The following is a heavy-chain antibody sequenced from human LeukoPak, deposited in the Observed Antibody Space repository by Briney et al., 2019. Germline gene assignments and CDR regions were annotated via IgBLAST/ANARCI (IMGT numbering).Heavy chain of an antibody. Sequence: ASVKVSCKASGYTFTSYPISWVRQAPGQGLEWVGWITTYNGNTNYAQKLQGRVTMITDTSTSTAYMDLRCLRSDDTAVYYCARGYDYGDYVGDFDYWGQGTLVTVSS. CDR1: GYTFTSYP. CDR2: ITTYNGNT. CDR3: ARGYDYGDYVGDFDY. V-gene: IGHV1-18*01. J-gene: IGHJ4*02. D-gene: IGHD4-17*01.